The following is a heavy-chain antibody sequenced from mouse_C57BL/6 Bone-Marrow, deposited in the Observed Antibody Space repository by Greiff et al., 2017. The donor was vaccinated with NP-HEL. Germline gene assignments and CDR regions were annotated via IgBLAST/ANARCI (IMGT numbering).Heavy chain of an antibody. D-gene: IGHD3-3*01. V-gene: IGHV7-1*01. CDR2: SRNKANDYTT. Sequence: EVQLVESGGGLVQSGRSLRLSCATSGFTFSDFYMAWVRHAPGKGLEWIAASRNKANDYTTEYSASVKGRFIISRDTSQSILYLQMNALKAEDTASYYCARENKDRYFDVWGTGTTVTVSS. CDR1: GFTFSDFY. CDR3: ARENKDRYFDV. J-gene: IGHJ1*03.